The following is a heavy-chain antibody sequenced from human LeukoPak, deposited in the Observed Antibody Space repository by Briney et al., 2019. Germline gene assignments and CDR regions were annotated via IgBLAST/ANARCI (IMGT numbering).Heavy chain of an antibody. J-gene: IGHJ5*02. V-gene: IGHV4-34*01. CDR3: ARGGYDILTGYHANNWFDP. D-gene: IGHD3-9*01. CDR1: GGSFSGYY. CDR2: INHSGST. Sequence: SETLSLTCAVYGGSFSGYYWSWIRQPPGKGLEWIGEINHSGSTNYNPSLKSRVTISVDTSKNQFSLKLSSVTAADTAVYYCARGGYDILTGYHANNWFDPWGQGTLVTVSS.